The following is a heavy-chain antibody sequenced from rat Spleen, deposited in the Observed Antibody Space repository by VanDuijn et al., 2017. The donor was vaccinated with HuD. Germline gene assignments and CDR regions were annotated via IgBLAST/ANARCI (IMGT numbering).Heavy chain of an antibody. V-gene: IGHV2-43*01. CDR1: GFSLTSYY. CDR2: IWSGGST. D-gene: IGHD5-1*01. J-gene: IGHJ2*01. Sequence: QVQLKESGPGLVQPSQTLSLTCTVSGFSLTSYYVSWVRQPPGNGLEWMGVIWSGGSTTYNSLLNSRLSFSRDTSKSQVFLKMNSLQTEDTATYFCARSESGRGFDYWGRGVMVTVSS. CDR3: ARSESGRGFDY.